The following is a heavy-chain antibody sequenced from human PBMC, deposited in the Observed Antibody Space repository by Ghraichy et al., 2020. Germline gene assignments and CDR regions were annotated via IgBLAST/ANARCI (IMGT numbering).Heavy chain of an antibody. CDR3: ARDTIVVVTAPIHDAFDI. J-gene: IGHJ3*02. Sequence: ASVKVSCKASGYTFTSYGISWVRQAPGQGLEWMGWISAYNGNTNYAQKLQGRVTMTTDTSTSTAYMELRSLRSDDTAVYYCARDTIVVVTAPIHDAFDIWGQGTMVTVSS. CDR1: GYTFTSYG. V-gene: IGHV1-18*04. D-gene: IGHD2-21*02. CDR2: ISAYNGNT.